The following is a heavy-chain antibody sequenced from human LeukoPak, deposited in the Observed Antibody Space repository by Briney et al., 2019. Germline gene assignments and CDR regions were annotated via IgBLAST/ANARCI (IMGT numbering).Heavy chain of an antibody. V-gene: IGHV3-7*01. CDR1: GFTFGSYW. CDR2: IKHDGSEK. CDR3: ARHLIHSSSWYDYFDL. D-gene: IGHD6-13*01. Sequence: GGSLRLSCTASGFTFGSYWMTWVRQAPGTGLEWVASIKHDGSEKYYVDSVNGRFTISRDDARNSLYLQMNSLRVDDTAVYYCARHLIHSSSWYDYFDLWGQGTLVTVSS. J-gene: IGHJ4*02.